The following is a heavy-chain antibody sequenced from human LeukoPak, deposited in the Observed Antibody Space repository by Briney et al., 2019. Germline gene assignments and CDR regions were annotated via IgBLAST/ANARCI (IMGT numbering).Heavy chain of an antibody. V-gene: IGHV1-2*06. Sequence: ASVKVSCKASGYTFTGYHMHWVRQAPGQGLEWMGRINPNSGDTNYAQKFQGRVTMTRDTSISTAYMELSRLRSDDTAVYYCARAADGYSSSWYIDYWGQGTLVTVSS. CDR1: GYTFTGYH. J-gene: IGHJ4*02. CDR3: ARAADGYSSSWYIDY. D-gene: IGHD6-13*01. CDR2: INPNSGDT.